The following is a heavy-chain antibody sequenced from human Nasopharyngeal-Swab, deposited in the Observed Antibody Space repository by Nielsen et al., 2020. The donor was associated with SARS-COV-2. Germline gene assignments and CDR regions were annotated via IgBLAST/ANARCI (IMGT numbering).Heavy chain of an antibody. CDR1: GFTLATYE. CDR2: ISSGTSTI. Sequence: GGSLRLSCVASGFTLATYEMNWVRQAPGKGLEWLSYISSGTSTIYYADSVKGRFTISRDNAKNSLYLQMDSLRAEDTAVYYCAGAPSPNSFYYFMDVWGKGTKVTVSS. V-gene: IGHV3-48*03. D-gene: IGHD3-10*01. J-gene: IGHJ6*03. CDR3: AGAPSPNSFYYFMDV.